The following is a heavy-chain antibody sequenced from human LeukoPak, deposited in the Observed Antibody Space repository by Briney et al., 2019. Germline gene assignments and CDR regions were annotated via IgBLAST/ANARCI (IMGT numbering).Heavy chain of an antibody. V-gene: IGHV1-24*01. CDR2: FDPEDGET. Sequence: ASVKVSCKVSGYTLTELSIHWVRQAPGKGLEWMGGFDPEDGETIYAQKFQGRVTMTEDTSTDTAYMELSSLRSEDTAVYYCATDIAAAGGNWFDPWGQGTLVTVSS. CDR3: ATDIAAAGGNWFDP. J-gene: IGHJ5*02. CDR1: GYTLTELS. D-gene: IGHD6-13*01.